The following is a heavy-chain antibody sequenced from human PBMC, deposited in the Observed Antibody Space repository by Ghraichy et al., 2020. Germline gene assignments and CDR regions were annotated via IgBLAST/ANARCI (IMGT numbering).Heavy chain of an antibody. J-gene: IGHJ4*02. CDR3: ARQTSERYYFDY. V-gene: IGHV4-34*01. CDR2: INHSGST. CDR1: GGSFSGYY. D-gene: IGHD1-14*01. Sequence: SETLSLTCAVYGGSFSGYYWSWIRQPPGKGLEWIGEINHSGSTNYNPSLKSRVTISVDTSKNQFSLKLSSVTAADTAVYYCARQTSERYYFDYWGQGTLVTVSS.